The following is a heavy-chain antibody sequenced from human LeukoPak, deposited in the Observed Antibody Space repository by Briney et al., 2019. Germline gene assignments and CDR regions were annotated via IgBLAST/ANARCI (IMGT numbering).Heavy chain of an antibody. V-gene: IGHV3-23*01. J-gene: IGHJ4*02. CDR2: ISCSGGST. CDR1: GFTFSSYA. Sequence: GGSLRLSCAASGFTFSSYAMSWVRQAPGKGLEWVSAISCSGGSTYYADSVKGRFTISRDNSKNTLYLQMNSLRAEDTAVYYCAKDSVEVSAYCGGDCYSLWGQGTLVTVSS. CDR3: AKDSVEVSAYCGGDCYSL. D-gene: IGHD2-21*02.